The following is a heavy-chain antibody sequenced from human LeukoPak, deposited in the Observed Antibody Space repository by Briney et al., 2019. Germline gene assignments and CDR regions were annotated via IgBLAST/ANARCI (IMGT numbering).Heavy chain of an antibody. Sequence: SETLSLTCAVYGGSFSGYYWSWIRQPPGKGLEWIGEINHSGSTNYNPSLKSRVTISVDTSKNQFSLKLSSVTAADTAVYYCARDPPAGYYYYMDVWGKGTTVTVSS. J-gene: IGHJ6*03. V-gene: IGHV4-34*01. D-gene: IGHD3-10*01. CDR3: ARDPPAGYYYYMDV. CDR1: GGSFSGYY. CDR2: INHSGST.